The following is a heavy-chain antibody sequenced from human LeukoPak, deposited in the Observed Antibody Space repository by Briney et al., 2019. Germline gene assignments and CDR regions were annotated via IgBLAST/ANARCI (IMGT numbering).Heavy chain of an antibody. CDR2: IYYSGST. J-gene: IGHJ4*02. CDR3: ARHGDYYGSGVDY. CDR1: GGSISSYY. D-gene: IGHD3-10*01. Sequence: SETLSLTCTVSGGSISSYYWSWLRQPPGKGLEWLGYIYYSGSTDYNPSLKSRVTISVDTSKNQFSLKLSSVTAADTAVYYCARHGDYYGSGVDYWGQGTLVTVSS. V-gene: IGHV4-59*08.